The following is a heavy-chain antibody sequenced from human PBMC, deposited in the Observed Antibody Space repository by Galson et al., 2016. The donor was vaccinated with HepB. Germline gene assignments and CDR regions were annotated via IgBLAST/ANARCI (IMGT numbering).Heavy chain of an antibody. V-gene: IGHV3-15*07. Sequence: SLRLSCAASGITFSDAWMNWVRQAPGKGLEWVGRIKSNSYGGTTDYAAPVQGRFTISRDDSKSTLYLQRNSLKIEDTGVFYCTTINPDILGSTRALDSWGRGALVTVSS. CDR1: GITFSDAW. CDR3: TTINPDILGSTRALDS. J-gene: IGHJ4*02. D-gene: IGHD1-26*01. CDR2: IKSNSYGGTT.